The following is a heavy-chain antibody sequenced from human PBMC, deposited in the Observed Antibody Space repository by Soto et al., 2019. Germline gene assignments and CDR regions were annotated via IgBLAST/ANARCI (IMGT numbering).Heavy chain of an antibody. CDR2: ISSSSSYI. V-gene: IGHV3-21*01. D-gene: IGHD6-19*01. CDR1: GFTFSSYS. Sequence: PGGSLRLSCAASGFTFSSYSMNWVRQAPGKGLEWVSSISSSSSYIYYADSVKGRFTISRDNAKNSLYLQMNSLRAEDTAVYYCARAGIASSGWYAAYLDAFDIWGQGTMVTVSS. J-gene: IGHJ3*02. CDR3: ARAGIASSGWYAAYLDAFDI.